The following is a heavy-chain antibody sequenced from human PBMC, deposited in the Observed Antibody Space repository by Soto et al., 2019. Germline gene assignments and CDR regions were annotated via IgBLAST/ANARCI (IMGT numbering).Heavy chain of an antibody. Sequence: QVQLVESGGGVVQPGRSLRLSCAASGFNLSKYGMHWVRQAPGKGLEWVAVILNDGSKKYYGDSVEGRLTISRDNSKNTLYLEMNSLRAEDTAVYYCAATNVWGQGTTVTVSS. V-gene: IGHV3-30*03. CDR1: GFNLSKYG. CDR3: AATNV. J-gene: IGHJ6*02. CDR2: ILNDGSKK.